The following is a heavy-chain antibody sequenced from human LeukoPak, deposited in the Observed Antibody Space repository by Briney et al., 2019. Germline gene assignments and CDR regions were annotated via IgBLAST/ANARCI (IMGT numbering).Heavy chain of an antibody. V-gene: IGHV4-59*01. CDR3: ARENDFDAFDI. CDR1: GGSISSYY. CDR2: IYYSGST. Sequence: SETLSLTCTVSGGSISSYYWSWIRQPPGKGLEWIGYIYYSGSTNYNPSLKSRVTISADTSKNQFSLKLSSVTAADTAVYYCARENDFDAFDIWGQGTMVTVSS. J-gene: IGHJ3*02. D-gene: IGHD2-21*02.